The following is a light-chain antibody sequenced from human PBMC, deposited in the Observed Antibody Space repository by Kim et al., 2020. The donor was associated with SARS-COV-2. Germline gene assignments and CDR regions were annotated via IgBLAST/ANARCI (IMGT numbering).Light chain of an antibody. Sequence: VHISCTGSSSSSGAGDDVHWYQQLPGTAPKLLIYGNSNRPPGVPDRFSGSKSGTSASLAITGLQAEDEADFYCQSYDSSLSGSGVFGGGTQLTVL. CDR3: QSYDSSLSGSGV. V-gene: IGLV1-40*01. CDR2: GNS. CDR1: SSSSGAGDD. J-gene: IGLJ2*01.